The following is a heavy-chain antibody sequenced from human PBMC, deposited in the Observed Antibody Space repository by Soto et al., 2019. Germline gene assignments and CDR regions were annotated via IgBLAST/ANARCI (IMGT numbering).Heavy chain of an antibody. CDR2: ISAYNGNT. J-gene: IGHJ4*02. Sequence: ASVKVSCKASGYTFTSYGISWVRQAPGQGLEWMGWISAYNGNTNYAQKLQGRVAMTTDTSTSTANMELRSLRSDDTAVYYCARSSDGIAVAGSDFDYWGQGTLVTVSS. V-gene: IGHV1-18*04. CDR1: GYTFTSYG. CDR3: ARSSDGIAVAGSDFDY. D-gene: IGHD6-19*01.